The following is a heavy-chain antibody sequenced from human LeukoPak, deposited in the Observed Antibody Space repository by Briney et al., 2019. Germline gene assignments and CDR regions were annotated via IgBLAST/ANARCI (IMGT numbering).Heavy chain of an antibody. CDR3: AAFPRWWELLEIDY. D-gene: IGHD1-26*01. V-gene: IGHV1-58*01. CDR2: IVVGSGST. J-gene: IGHJ4*02. Sequence: SVKVSCKASGFTFTSSAVLRVRQARGQRLEWMGWIVVGSGSTNYAQKFQERVTITRDMSTSTAYMELSSLRSEDTAVYYCAAFPRWWELLEIDYWGQGTLVTVSS. CDR1: GFTFTSSA.